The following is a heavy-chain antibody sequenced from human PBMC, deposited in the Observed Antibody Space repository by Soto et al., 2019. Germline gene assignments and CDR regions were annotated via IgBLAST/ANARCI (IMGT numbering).Heavy chain of an antibody. V-gene: IGHV3-23*01. CDR2: ISGSGGST. CDR1: GFTFSSYA. J-gene: IGHJ4*02. Sequence: EVQLLESGGGLVQPGGSLRLSCAASGFTFSSYAMSWVRQAPGKGLEWVSAISGSGGSTYYADSVKGRFTISRDTSKNTLYLQMNSLRAEDTAVYYCAKDEGGYSYGSDYWGQGALVTVSS. CDR3: AKDEGGYSYGSDY. D-gene: IGHD5-18*01.